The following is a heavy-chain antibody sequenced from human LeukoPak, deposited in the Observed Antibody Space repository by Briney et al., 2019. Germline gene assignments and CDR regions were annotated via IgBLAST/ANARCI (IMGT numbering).Heavy chain of an antibody. D-gene: IGHD6-19*01. CDR1: GGSISGYY. J-gene: IGHJ4*02. Sequence: KPSETLSLTCTASGGSISGYYWSWIRQPAGKGLEWIGRIYSSGSTNYNPSLKSRLTMSVDTSKKQFSLKLSSVTAADTAVYFCARERYNTGWYSDYWGQGTLVTVSS. CDR3: ARERYNTGWYSDY. V-gene: IGHV4-4*07. CDR2: IYSSGST.